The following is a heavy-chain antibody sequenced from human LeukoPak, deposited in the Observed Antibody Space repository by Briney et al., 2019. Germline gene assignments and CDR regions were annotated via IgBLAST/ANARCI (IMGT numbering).Heavy chain of an antibody. CDR2: INPSGGST. CDR3: ARGGVVVVVAANNWFDP. CDR1: GYTFTSYY. V-gene: IGHV1-46*01. Sequence: ASVKVSCKASGYTFTSYYIHWVRQAPGQGLEWMGKINPSGGSTSYAQKFQGRVTMTRDTSTSTVYMELSSLRSEDTAVYYCARGGVVVVVAANNWFDPWGQGTLVTVSS. J-gene: IGHJ5*02. D-gene: IGHD2-15*01.